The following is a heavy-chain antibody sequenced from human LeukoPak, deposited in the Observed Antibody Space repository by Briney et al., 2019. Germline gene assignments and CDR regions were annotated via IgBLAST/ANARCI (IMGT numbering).Heavy chain of an antibody. Sequence: PSETLSLTCTVSGYSISSGYYWGWIRQSSGKGLEWIGSIYHSGSTYYNPSLKSRVTISVDTSKNQFSLKLSSVTAADTAVYYCARAERQQQLFWFDPWGQGTLVTVSS. D-gene: IGHD6-13*01. CDR1: GYSISSGYY. CDR2: IYHSGST. CDR3: ARAERQQQLFWFDP. V-gene: IGHV4-38-2*02. J-gene: IGHJ5*02.